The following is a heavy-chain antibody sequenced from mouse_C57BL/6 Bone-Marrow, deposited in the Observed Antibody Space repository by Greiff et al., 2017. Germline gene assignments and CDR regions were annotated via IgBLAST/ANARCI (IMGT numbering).Heavy chain of an antibody. CDR3: ARKEYYGNYSWFAY. V-gene: IGHV1-42*01. D-gene: IGHD2-1*01. J-gene: IGHJ3*01. Sequence: EVMLVESGPELVKPGASVKISCKASGYSFTGYYMNWVKQSPEKSLEWIGEINPSTGGTTSNQKFKAKATLTVDKSSSTAYMQLKSLTSEDSAVYYCARKEYYGNYSWFAYWGQGTLVTVSA. CDR1: GYSFTGYY. CDR2: INPSTGGT.